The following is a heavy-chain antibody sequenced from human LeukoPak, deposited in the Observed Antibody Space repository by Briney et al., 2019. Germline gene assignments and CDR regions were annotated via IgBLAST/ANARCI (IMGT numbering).Heavy chain of an antibody. D-gene: IGHD6-19*01. Sequence: ASVKVSCKTSGYTFSTYGISWVRQAPGQGLEWMGWISVYNGNTNYAQKLQGRVTMTTDTSTNTAYMELRSLRSDDTAVYFCARGRQGYSSGWYFSWFDPWGQGTLVTVSS. CDR3: ARGRQGYSSGWYFSWFDP. V-gene: IGHV1-18*01. CDR2: ISVYNGNT. J-gene: IGHJ5*02. CDR1: GYTFSTYG.